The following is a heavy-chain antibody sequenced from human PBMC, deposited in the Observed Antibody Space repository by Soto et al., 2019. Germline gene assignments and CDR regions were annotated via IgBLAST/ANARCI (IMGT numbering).Heavy chain of an antibody. J-gene: IGHJ3*02. CDR3: ARSGPNDSGYYYGYAFDI. CDR1: GYSFTSYW. Sequence: ESLKISCKGSGYSFTSYWIGWVRQMPGKGLEWMGIIYPGDSDTRYSPSFQGQVTISADKSISTAYLQWSSLKAPDTAMYYCARSGPNDSGYYYGYAFDIWGQGTMVTVSS. D-gene: IGHD3-22*01. V-gene: IGHV5-51*01. CDR2: IYPGDSDT.